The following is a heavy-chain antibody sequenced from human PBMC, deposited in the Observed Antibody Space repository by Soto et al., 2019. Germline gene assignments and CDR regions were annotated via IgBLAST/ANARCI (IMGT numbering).Heavy chain of an antibody. CDR1: GGTFSSYA. CDR3: ARTGYYDSSGYYDY. CDR2: IIPIFGTA. Sequence: GASLKVSCKASGGTFSSYASSWVRQAPGQGLEWMGGIIPIFGTANYAQKFQGRVTITADESTSTAYMELSSLRSEDTAVYYCARTGYYDSSGYYDYWGQGTLVTVSS. D-gene: IGHD3-22*01. V-gene: IGHV1-69*13. J-gene: IGHJ4*02.